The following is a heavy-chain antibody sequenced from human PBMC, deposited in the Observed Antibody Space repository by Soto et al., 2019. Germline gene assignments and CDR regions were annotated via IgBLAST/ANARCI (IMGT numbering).Heavy chain of an antibody. CDR3: ANDRGLAAEELQTPLDY. D-gene: IGHD1-26*01. CDR2: ISSSSSYI. Sequence: PGGSLRLSCAASGFTFSSYSMNWVRQAPGKGLEWVSSISSSSSYIYYADSVKGRFTISRDNAKNSLYLQMNSLRAEETAVYYCANDRGLAAEELQTPLDYWGQGTLVTVSS. CDR1: GFTFSSYS. V-gene: IGHV3-21*04. J-gene: IGHJ4*01.